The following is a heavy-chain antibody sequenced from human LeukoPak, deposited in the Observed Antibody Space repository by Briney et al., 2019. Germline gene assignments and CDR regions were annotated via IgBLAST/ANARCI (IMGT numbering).Heavy chain of an antibody. J-gene: IGHJ4*02. CDR1: GYTFTSYD. Sequence: GASVKVSCKASGYTFTSYDVNWVRQATGQGLEWMGWMNPNSGNTGYAQKFQGRVTIIRNTSISTAYMELSDLTSEDTAVYYCARGALMNSGSYLLNYWGQGTLVTVSS. CDR2: MNPNSGNT. D-gene: IGHD1-26*01. V-gene: IGHV1-8*03. CDR3: ARGALMNSGSYLLNY.